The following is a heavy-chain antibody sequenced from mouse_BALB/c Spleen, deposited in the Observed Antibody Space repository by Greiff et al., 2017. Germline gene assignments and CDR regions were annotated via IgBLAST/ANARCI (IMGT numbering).Heavy chain of an antibody. CDR2: ISSGGSYT. J-gene: IGHJ4*01. D-gene: IGHD1-1*01. V-gene: IGHV5-6*01. CDR3: ARSDYGSSSYAMDY. Sequence: EVKLMESGGDLVKPGGSLKLSCAASGFTFSSYGLSWVRQTPDKRLECVATISSGGSYTYYPDSVKGRVTISRDTAKNTLYLQMSSLKSEDTAMYYCARSDYGSSSYAMDYWGQGTSVTVSS. CDR1: GFTFSSYG.